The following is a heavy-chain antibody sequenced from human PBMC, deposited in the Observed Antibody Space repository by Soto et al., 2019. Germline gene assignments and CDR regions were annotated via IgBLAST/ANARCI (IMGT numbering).Heavy chain of an antibody. V-gene: IGHV6-1*01. CDR3: ARGRFNAFGI. J-gene: IGHJ3*02. CDR1: GDSVSSNSVA. D-gene: IGHD3-3*01. CDR2: TYYRSKWYN. Sequence: SQTLSLTCAISGDSVSSNSVAWNWIRQSLSRGLEWLGRTYYRSKWYNDYGVTVKGRITINPDTSKNQFSLQLNSVTPEDTAVYYCARGRFNAFGIWGQGTMVTVSS.